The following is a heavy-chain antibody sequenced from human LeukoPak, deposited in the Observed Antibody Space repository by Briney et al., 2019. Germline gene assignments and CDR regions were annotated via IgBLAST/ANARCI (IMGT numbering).Heavy chain of an antibody. J-gene: IGHJ4*02. Sequence: ASVKVSCKASGYTFTSYYMHWVRQAPGQGLEWMGGIIPIFGTANYAQKFQGRVTITADESTSTAYMELSSLRSEDTAVYYCARDGIAVAGTFDYWGQGTLVTVSS. CDR1: GYTFTSYY. D-gene: IGHD6-19*01. V-gene: IGHV1-69*13. CDR2: IIPIFGTA. CDR3: ARDGIAVAGTFDY.